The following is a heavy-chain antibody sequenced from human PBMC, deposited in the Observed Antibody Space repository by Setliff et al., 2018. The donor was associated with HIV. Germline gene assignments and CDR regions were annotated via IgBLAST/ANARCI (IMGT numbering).Heavy chain of an antibody. Sequence: ASVKVSCKVSGYTLTEPSIHWVRQAFGKGLEWMGGFDPEDGETMYAQKFQGRVIMTEDTSTDTAYMELSSLTSEDTAVYYCATRTRWIQLSFDGIFDYWGQGTPVTVS. V-gene: IGHV1-24*01. CDR2: FDPEDGET. J-gene: IGHJ4*02. CDR3: ATRTRWIQLSFDGIFDY. CDR1: GYTLTEPS. D-gene: IGHD5-18*01.